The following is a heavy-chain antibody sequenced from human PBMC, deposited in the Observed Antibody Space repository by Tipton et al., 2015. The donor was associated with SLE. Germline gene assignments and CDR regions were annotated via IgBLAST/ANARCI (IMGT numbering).Heavy chain of an antibody. D-gene: IGHD2-21*01. J-gene: IGHJ4*02. CDR3: AREGPSTSHGDYYFDY. CDR1: GYTFTDQY. Sequence: QLVQSGAEVKNPGASVKVSCKASGYTFTDQYIHWVRQAPGQGLEWMGWINPNSGGTNFAQKFQGRVTMTRDTSINTAYMELSRLRSDDTAVYYCAREGPSTSHGDYYFDYWGQGTLVTVSS. CDR2: INPNSGGT. V-gene: IGHV1-2*02.